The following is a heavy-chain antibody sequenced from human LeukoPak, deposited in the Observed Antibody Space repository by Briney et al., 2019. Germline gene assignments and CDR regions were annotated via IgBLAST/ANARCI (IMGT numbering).Heavy chain of an antibody. V-gene: IGHV3-48*01. CDR1: GFTFSSYS. D-gene: IGHD1-26*01. CDR2: ISSSSSTI. Sequence: GGSLRLSCAASGFTFSSYSMNWVRQAPGKGLEWVSYISSSSSTIYYADSVKGRFTISRDNSKNTLYLQMNSLRAEDTSVYYRARGQWDLLGTGPYYYYYYMDVWGKGTTVTVSS. J-gene: IGHJ6*03. CDR3: ARGQWDLLGTGPYYYYYYMDV.